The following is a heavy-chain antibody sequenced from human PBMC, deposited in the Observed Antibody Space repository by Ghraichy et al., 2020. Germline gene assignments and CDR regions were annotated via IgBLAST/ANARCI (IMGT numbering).Heavy chain of an antibody. D-gene: IGHD2-2*01. CDR2: IWYDGSNK. J-gene: IGHJ6*02. CDR1: GFTFSSYG. Sequence: GESLNISCAASGFTFSSYGMHWVRQAPGKGLEWVAVIWYDGSNKYYADSLKGRFTISRDNSKNTLYLQMNCLRAEDTAVYYCARDMQYQPVSSYYYYGMDVWGQGTTVTVSS. V-gene: IGHV3-33*01. CDR3: ARDMQYQPVSSYYYYGMDV.